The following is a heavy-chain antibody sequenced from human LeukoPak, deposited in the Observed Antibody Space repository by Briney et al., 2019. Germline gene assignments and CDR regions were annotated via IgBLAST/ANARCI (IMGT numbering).Heavy chain of an antibody. V-gene: IGHV4-59*01. D-gene: IGHD2-2*01. CDR3: ARGRTYCSSTSCYDYGMDV. Sequence: TSETLSLTCTVSGGSISSYYWSWIRQPPGKGLEWIGYIYYSGSTNYNPSLKSRVTISVDTSKNQFSLKLSSVTAADTAVYYCARGRTYCSSTSCYDYGMDVWGQGTMVTVSS. J-gene: IGHJ6*02. CDR2: IYYSGST. CDR1: GGSISSYY.